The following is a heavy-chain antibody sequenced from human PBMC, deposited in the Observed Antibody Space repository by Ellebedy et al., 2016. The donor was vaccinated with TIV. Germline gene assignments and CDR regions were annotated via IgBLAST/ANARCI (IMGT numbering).Heavy chain of an antibody. Sequence: MPSETLSLTCTVSGGSISSYYWSWIRQPPGKGLEWIGYIYYSGSTNYNPSLKSRVTKSVDTSKNQFSLKLSSVTAADTAVYYCARGEVTLYYYGMDVWGQGTTVTVSS. J-gene: IGHJ6*02. CDR1: GGSISSYY. CDR2: IYYSGST. CDR3: ARGEVTLYYYGMDV. V-gene: IGHV4-59*01.